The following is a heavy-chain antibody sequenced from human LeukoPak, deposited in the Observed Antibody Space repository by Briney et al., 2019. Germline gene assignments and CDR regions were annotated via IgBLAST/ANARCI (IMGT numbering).Heavy chain of an antibody. Sequence: GGSLRLSCAASGFTFSSYAMSWVRQAPGKGLGWASVIYSGGSTYYADSVKGRFTISRDSSKNTLHLQMNSLRAEDTAVYYCARGLVATLWGQGTLVTVSS. CDR1: GFTFSSYA. V-gene: IGHV3-53*01. J-gene: IGHJ4*02. CDR3: ARGLVATL. D-gene: IGHD5-12*01. CDR2: IYSGGST.